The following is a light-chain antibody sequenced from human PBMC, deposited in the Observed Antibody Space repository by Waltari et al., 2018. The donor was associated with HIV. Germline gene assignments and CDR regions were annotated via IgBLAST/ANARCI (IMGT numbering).Light chain of an antibody. CDR1: QSISSW. Sequence: DIQMTQSPSPLSASVGDSVTITCRASQSISSWLAWYQQKPGKAPKLLIYKASSLESGVPSRFSGSGAGTEFTITISSLQPDDFATYYCKQYNSYPRTFGQGTKVEIK. CDR2: KAS. J-gene: IGKJ1*01. V-gene: IGKV1-5*03. CDR3: KQYNSYPRT.